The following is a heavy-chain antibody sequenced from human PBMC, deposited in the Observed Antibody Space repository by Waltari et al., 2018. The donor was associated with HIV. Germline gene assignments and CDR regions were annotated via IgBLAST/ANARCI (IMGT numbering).Heavy chain of an antibody. CDR1: SGPISSSNC. D-gene: IGHD4-4*01. CDR2: ICHSGTT. CDR3: ARARPLLTTWAGVYDI. V-gene: IGHV4-4*02. J-gene: IGHJ3*02. Sequence: QVRLQESGPGLVQPSGTLSLTCVVPSGPISSSNCWCWVRQPPGKGLEWIGEICHSGTTNYNPSFKSRIDMSIDQSDNQFSLVLESVTAADTATYFCARARPLLTTWAGVYDIWGQGTMVIVSS.